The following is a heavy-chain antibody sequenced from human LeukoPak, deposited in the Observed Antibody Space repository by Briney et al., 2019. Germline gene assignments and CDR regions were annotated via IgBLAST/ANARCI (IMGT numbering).Heavy chain of an antibody. V-gene: IGHV1-2*02. Sequence: ASVKVSCKASGYTFTGYYMHWVRQAPGQGLEWMGWINPKSGATNYAQKFQGRVTMTRDTSISTAYMELSRLRSDDTAVYYCARASGYGSGSQKQNYYYYYMDVWGKGTTVTVSS. CDR1: GYTFTGYY. D-gene: IGHD3-10*01. J-gene: IGHJ6*03. CDR2: INPKSGAT. CDR3: ARASGYGSGSQKQNYYYYYMDV.